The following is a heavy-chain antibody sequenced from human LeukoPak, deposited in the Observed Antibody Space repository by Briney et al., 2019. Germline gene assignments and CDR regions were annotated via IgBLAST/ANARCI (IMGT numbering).Heavy chain of an antibody. CDR3: ARVQTFDYYGSGGDSGVDY. J-gene: IGHJ4*02. D-gene: IGHD3-10*01. CDR2: ISSSSSYI. V-gene: IGHV3-21*01. Sequence: GGSLRLSCAASGFTFSSYSMNWVRQAPGKGLEWVSSISSSSSYIYYADSVKGRFTISRDNAKNSLYLQMNSLRAEKTAVYYCARVQTFDYYGSGGDSGVDYWGQGTLVTVSS. CDR1: GFTFSSYS.